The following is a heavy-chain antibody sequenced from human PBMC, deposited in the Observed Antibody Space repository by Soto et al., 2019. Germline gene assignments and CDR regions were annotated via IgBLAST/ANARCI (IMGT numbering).Heavy chain of an antibody. Sequence: SETLSLTCTVSGDSISSSYWNWIRQAPGKGLEWIGYIDDTGSTNYNPSLKSRVTLSVDPSNNQYSLKLSSVTAADTAVYYCAREDYDFWSGTSIQMDVWGKGTTVTVSS. CDR1: GDSISSSY. J-gene: IGHJ6*04. V-gene: IGHV4-59*01. D-gene: IGHD3-3*01. CDR3: AREDYDFWSGTSIQMDV. CDR2: IDDTGST.